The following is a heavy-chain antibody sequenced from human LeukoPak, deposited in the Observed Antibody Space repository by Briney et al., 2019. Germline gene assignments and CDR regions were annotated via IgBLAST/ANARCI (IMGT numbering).Heavy chain of an antibody. CDR3: ARSLPPTGYNRLDY. D-gene: IGHD3-9*01. Sequence: ASVKVSCKTSGYTFTDYYMHWVRQAPGQGLEWMGWINPNSGGTNYAQKFQGRVTMTRDTSINTAYTELSMLRSDDTAVYYCARSLPPTGYNRLDYWGQGTLVTVSS. V-gene: IGHV1-2*02. CDR2: INPNSGGT. CDR1: GYTFTDYY. J-gene: IGHJ4*02.